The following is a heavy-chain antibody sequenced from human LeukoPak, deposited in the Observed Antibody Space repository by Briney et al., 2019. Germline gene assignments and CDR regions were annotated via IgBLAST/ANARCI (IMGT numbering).Heavy chain of an antibody. CDR2: ISSSSSTI. V-gene: IGHV3-48*01. Sequence: GGSLRLSCAASEFILSDYSMNWVRQAPGKGLEWVSYISSSSSTIHYADSVKGRFTISRDKAKNSLFLQMNSLRGEDTALYYFVRGVLKTQYYYYYMDVWGKGTTVTVS. D-gene: IGHD4-11*01. CDR3: VRGVLKTQYYYYYMDV. J-gene: IGHJ6*03. CDR1: EFILSDYS.